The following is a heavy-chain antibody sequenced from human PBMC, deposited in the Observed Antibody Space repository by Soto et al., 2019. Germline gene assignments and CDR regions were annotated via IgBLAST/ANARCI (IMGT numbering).Heavy chain of an antibody. D-gene: IGHD4-17*01. V-gene: IGHV5-51*01. CDR2: IYPDDSDT. J-gene: IGHJ4*02. Sequence: EVQLVQSGAEVKKPGESLKISCSGSGYSFTSYWIGWVRQMPGKGLEWMGVIYPDDSDTKYSPSFQGRVTISADKSIRTAYLQWSSLKASDTAMYYCARPADYSDYIFSDWGQGTRVNVSS. CDR3: ARPADYSDYIFSD. CDR1: GYSFTSYW.